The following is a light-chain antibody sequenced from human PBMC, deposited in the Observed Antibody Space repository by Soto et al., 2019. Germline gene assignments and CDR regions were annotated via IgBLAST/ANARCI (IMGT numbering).Light chain of an antibody. CDR1: QSISSGY. CDR2: GAS. J-gene: IGKJ4*01. V-gene: IGKV3-20*01. Sequence: ETVLTQSPGTLSLSPGERATLSCRASQSISSGYLAWYQQRPGQAPRLLISGASNRATGIPDRFSGSGSGTDFTLTISRLEPEDFAVYYCQQYGGSPLVTFGGGTKVELE. CDR3: QQYGGSPLVT.